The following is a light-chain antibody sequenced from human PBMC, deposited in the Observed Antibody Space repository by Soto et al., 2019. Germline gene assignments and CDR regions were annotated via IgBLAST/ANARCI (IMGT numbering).Light chain of an antibody. CDR3: QQRHMWPIT. J-gene: IGKJ5*01. CDR1: QSFRGL. V-gene: IGKV3-11*01. Sequence: EIVMTQSPATLSVSPGERGTLSCRASQSFRGLLAWYQQKPGQAPRLLIYDAYNRATGIPPRFSGSGSGTDFTLTISSLEPEDSAVYYCQQRHMWPITFGQGTRLEI. CDR2: DAY.